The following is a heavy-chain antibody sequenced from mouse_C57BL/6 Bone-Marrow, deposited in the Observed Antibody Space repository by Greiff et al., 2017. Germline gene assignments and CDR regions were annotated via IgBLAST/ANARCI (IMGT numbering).Heavy chain of an antibody. Sequence: QVQLQQPGAELVMPGASVKLSCKASGYTFTSYWMHWVKQRPGQGLEWIGEIDPSDSYTNYNQKFKGKSTLTVDKSSSTAYMQLSSLTSEDSAVYDCARESLYYYGPLDYWVQGTTLTVSS. J-gene: IGHJ2*01. D-gene: IGHD1-1*01. CDR3: ARESLYYYGPLDY. CDR1: GYTFTSYW. CDR2: IDPSDSYT. V-gene: IGHV1-69*01.